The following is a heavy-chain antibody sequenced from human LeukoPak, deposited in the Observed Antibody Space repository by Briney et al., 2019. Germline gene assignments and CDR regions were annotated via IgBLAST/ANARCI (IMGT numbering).Heavy chain of an antibody. V-gene: IGHV4-59*01. CDR2: IYYSGST. J-gene: IGHJ4*02. CDR3: ARDRLGDPFDY. CDR1: GGSISSYY. Sequence: SETLSLTCTVSGGSISSYYWSWIRQPPGKGLEWIGYIYYSGSTNYNPSLKSRVTISVDTSKNQFSLKLSSVTAADTAVYYCARDRLGDPFDYWGQGTLVTVSS.